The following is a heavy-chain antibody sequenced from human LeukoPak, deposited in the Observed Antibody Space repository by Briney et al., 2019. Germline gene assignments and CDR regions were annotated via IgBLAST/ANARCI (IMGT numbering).Heavy chain of an antibody. V-gene: IGHV1-2*02. CDR3: ATQRSSDFGHSWLDP. D-gene: IGHD4-17*01. Sequence: APVKVSCKASGDAFTADYLHWVRQAPGHGFEWMGRIDPKTGGSKAAQTFQGRVTMTRDTPSGTVFVEVSGLTSGDTATYYCATQRSSDFGHSWLDPWGQGTLVTVNS. CDR2: IDPKTGGS. CDR1: GDAFTADY. J-gene: IGHJ5*02.